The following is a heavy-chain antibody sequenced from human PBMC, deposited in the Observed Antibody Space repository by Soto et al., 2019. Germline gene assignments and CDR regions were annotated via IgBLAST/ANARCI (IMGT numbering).Heavy chain of an antibody. J-gene: IGHJ5*02. Sequence: QVQLQESGPGLVKPSQTLSLTCTVSGGSISSGGYYWSWIRQHPGKGLEWTGYIYHSGSTYYNPYLNSRVTISVDTSKNQLSLKLSSVTAADTAVYYCAREAAGILNWFDPWGQGTLVTVSS. CDR2: IYHSGST. CDR1: GGSISSGGYY. CDR3: AREAAGILNWFDP. V-gene: IGHV4-31*03. D-gene: IGHD6-25*01.